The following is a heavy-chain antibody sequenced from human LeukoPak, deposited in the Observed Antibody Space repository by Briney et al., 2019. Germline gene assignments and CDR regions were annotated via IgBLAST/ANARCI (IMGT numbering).Heavy chain of an antibody. Sequence: ASVKVSCKASGYTFTYRYLHWVRQAPGQGLEWMGWISAYNGNTNYAQKLQGRVTMTTDTSTSTAYMELRSLRSDDTAVYYCARVRGLRYFDWLYPEEWFDPWGQGTLVTVSS. CDR1: GYTFTYRY. CDR2: ISAYNGNT. V-gene: IGHV1-18*04. D-gene: IGHD3-9*01. CDR3: ARVRGLRYFDWLYPEEWFDP. J-gene: IGHJ5*02.